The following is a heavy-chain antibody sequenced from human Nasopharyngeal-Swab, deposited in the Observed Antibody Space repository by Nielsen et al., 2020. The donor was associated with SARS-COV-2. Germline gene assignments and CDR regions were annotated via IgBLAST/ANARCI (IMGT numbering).Heavy chain of an antibody. CDR2: IYPGDSDT. J-gene: IGHJ3*02. CDR3: ARHRRATVDPENAFDI. Sequence: GESLKIYCQGSGYSFTSYWIGWVRQMPGKGLEWMGIIYPGDSDTRYSPSFQGQVTISADKYISTAYLQWSSLKASDTAMYYCARHRRATVDPENAFDIWGQGTMVTVSS. D-gene: IGHD4-23*01. CDR1: GYSFTSYW. V-gene: IGHV5-51*01.